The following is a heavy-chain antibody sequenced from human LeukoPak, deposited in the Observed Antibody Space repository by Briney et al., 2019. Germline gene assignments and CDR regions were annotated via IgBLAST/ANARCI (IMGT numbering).Heavy chain of an antibody. CDR3: ARDQGCTSTDCYSLFFHY. Sequence: GGSLRLSCAASGFTFSTYGMHWVRQAPGKGLEWVALIWYDGSNKYYADSVKDRFTISRDNYKNTLYLQMNSPRAEDTAVYYCARDQGCTSTDCYSLFFHYWGQGTLVTVSS. CDR1: GFTFSTYG. V-gene: IGHV3-30*02. D-gene: IGHD2-2*01. CDR2: IWYDGSNK. J-gene: IGHJ4*02.